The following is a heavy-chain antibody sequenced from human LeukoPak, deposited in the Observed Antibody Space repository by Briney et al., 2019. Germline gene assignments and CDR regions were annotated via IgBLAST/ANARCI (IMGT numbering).Heavy chain of an antibody. V-gene: IGHV3-7*01. CDR3: ARLLLRYFDL. Sequence: PGGSMRLSCAASGFTFSSYWMSWVRQAPGKGLEWVANIKQHGSDKYYVDSVKGRFTISRDNAKNSLYLQMNSPRTQHIVTYYCARLLLRYFDLWGQGTLVTVSS. CDR1: GFTFSSYW. CDR2: IKQHGSDK. D-gene: IGHD3-9*01. J-gene: IGHJ4*02.